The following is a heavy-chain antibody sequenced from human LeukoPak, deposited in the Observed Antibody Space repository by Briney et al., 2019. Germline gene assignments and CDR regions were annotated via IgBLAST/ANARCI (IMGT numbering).Heavy chain of an antibody. CDR2: IRYDGSNK. Sequence: PGGSLRLSCAASGFTFSSYGMHWVRQAPGKGLEWVAFIRYDGSNKYYADSVKGRFTISRDNSKNTLYLQMNSLRAEDTAVYYCAKDRSPDKAAAAYFDYWGQGTLVTVSS. CDR3: AKDRSPDKAAAAYFDY. CDR1: GFTFSSYG. V-gene: IGHV3-30*02. J-gene: IGHJ4*02. D-gene: IGHD6-13*01.